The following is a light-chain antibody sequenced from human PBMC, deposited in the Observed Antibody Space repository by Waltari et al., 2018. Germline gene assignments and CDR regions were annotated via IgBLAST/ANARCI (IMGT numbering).Light chain of an antibody. CDR1: SHNVGGYEH. CDR3: SSYAGSNNVV. CDR2: EVS. Sequence: HSALPQPPSASGSPGQSVTIPCTGTSHNVGGYEHVSWYQQHPGKAPKLMINEVSKRPSGVPDRFSGSKSGNTASLTVSGLQAEDEADYYCSSYAGSNNVVFGGGTKLTVL. V-gene: IGLV2-8*01. J-gene: IGLJ2*01.